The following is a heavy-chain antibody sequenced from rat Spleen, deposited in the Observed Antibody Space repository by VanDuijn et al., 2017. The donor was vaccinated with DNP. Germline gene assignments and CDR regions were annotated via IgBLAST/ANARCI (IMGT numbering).Heavy chain of an antibody. CDR3: VREDYYSGDWYFDF. CDR1: GLTFSNYA. Sequence: EVQLVESGGGLVQPGRSLKLSCAASGLTFSNYAMAWVRQAPTKGLEWVASITNSGGSTYYRDSVKGRFTISRDNAKNTQYLQMDSLRSEDTATYYCVREDYYSGDWYFDFWGPGTMVTVSS. D-gene: IGHD1-1*01. V-gene: IGHV5S13*01. CDR2: ITNSGGST. J-gene: IGHJ1*01.